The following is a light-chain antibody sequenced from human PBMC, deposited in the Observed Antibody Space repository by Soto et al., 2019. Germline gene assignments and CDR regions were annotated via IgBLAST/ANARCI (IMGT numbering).Light chain of an antibody. CDR1: QSILSCSNNKNY. J-gene: IGKJ4*01. CDR2: WAS. V-gene: IGKV4-1*01. Sequence: DILMTHAPDTLAVSFGEGATVKFDYWQSILSCSNNKNYLVWYQQKPGQPPKVLINWASTRESGVPDRFSGSGSGADFTLTISSLQAEDVAVYYCQQYYSTPPTFGGGTKVDIK. CDR3: QQYYSTPPT.